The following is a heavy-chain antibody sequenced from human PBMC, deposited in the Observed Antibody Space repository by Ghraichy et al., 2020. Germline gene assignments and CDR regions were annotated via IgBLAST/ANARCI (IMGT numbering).Heavy chain of an antibody. CDR2: VYYGGST. D-gene: IGHD5-12*01. J-gene: IGHJ4*02. CDR3: ARDSGYEYPFDY. Sequence: SETLSLTCTVSGDSLSTYYWSWIRQPPGKGLEWIGFVYYGGSTNYNPSLKSRVTISVDTPKNQLSLKLNSVTAADTAVYYCARDSGYEYPFDYWGRGTLVTVSS. V-gene: IGHV4-59*01. CDR1: GDSLSTYY.